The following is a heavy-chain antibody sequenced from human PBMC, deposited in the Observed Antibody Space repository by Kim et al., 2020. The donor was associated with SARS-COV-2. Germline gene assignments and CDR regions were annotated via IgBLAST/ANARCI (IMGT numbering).Heavy chain of an antibody. V-gene: IGHV3-9*01. Sequence: GGSLRLSCAASGFTFDDYVMHWVRQAPGKGLEWVSGISWNSGSIGYADSVKGRFTISRDNAKNSLYLQMNSLRPEDTALYYCAKDTVRQEVGRAAHKYYYHGMDVWVQGATGTVSS. CDR3: AKDTVRQEVGRAAHKYYYHGMDV. CDR2: ISWNSGSI. J-gene: IGHJ6*02. D-gene: IGHD2-15*01. CDR1: GFTFDDYV.